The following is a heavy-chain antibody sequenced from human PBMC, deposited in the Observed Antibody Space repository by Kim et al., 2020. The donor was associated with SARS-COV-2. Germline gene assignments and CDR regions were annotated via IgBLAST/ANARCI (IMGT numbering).Heavy chain of an antibody. V-gene: IGHV4-34*01. CDR3: ARTSYHYFDY. Sequence: STNYNPSLKSRVTISVDTSKNQFSLKLSSVTAADTAVYYCARTSYHYFDYWGQGTLVTVSS. J-gene: IGHJ4*02. CDR2: ST.